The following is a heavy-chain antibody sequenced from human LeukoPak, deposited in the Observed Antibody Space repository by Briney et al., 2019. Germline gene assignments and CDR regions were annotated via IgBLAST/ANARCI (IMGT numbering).Heavy chain of an antibody. D-gene: IGHD3-16*01. CDR2: INNDGSST. CDR1: GYTFGSYW. Sequence: PGGSLRLSCAASGYTFGSYWMYWVRQAPGKGLVWVSRINNDGSSTIYADSVKSRFTISRDNAKNTLYLQMNSLRDDDTAVYYCVRDNGGEDLWGQGTLVTVSS. J-gene: IGHJ4*02. V-gene: IGHV3-74*01. CDR3: VRDNGGEDL.